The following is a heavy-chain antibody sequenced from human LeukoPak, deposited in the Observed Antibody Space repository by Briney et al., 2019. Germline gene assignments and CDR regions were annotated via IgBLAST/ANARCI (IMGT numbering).Heavy chain of an antibody. CDR2: ISDDGSNK. CDR3: AKDRETTASGTFDY. V-gene: IGHV3-30*18. CDR1: GFTFSNYG. D-gene: IGHD6-13*01. Sequence: GGFLRLSCAASGFTFSNYGMHYVRQAPGKGLEWVAVISDDGSNKYYADSVNGRFTISRDNSNNTLYMQMNSLRAEDTAVYYCAKDRETTASGTFDYWGQGSLVTVSS. J-gene: IGHJ4*02.